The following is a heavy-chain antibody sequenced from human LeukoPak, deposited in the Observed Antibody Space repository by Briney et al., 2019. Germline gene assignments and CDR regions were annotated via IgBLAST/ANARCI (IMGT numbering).Heavy chain of an antibody. CDR1: GFTFSSYA. Sequence: PGGSLRLSCAASGFTFSSYAMSWVRQAPGKGLEWVAVISYDGSNKYYADSVKGRFTISRDNSKNTLYLQMNSLRAEDTAVYYCAKDTLYYDSSGENDYWGQGTLVTVSS. V-gene: IGHV3-30*18. CDR3: AKDTLYYDSSGENDY. CDR2: ISYDGSNK. J-gene: IGHJ4*02. D-gene: IGHD3-22*01.